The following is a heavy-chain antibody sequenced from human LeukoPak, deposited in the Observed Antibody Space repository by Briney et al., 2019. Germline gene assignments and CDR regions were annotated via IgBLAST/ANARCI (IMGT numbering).Heavy chain of an antibody. CDR3: ARAKYSSRWSLDY. CDR2: IDSNGGGA. D-gene: IGHD6-13*01. CDR1: GFTFNIYW. Sequence: GSLRLSCATSGFTFNIYWMQWVRQVPGKGLVWVSRIDSNGGGATYADSVKGRFTTSRDNGNNTMYLQMNSLRAEDTAIYYCARAKYSSRWSLDYWGQGALVTVSS. J-gene: IGHJ4*02. V-gene: IGHV3-74*03.